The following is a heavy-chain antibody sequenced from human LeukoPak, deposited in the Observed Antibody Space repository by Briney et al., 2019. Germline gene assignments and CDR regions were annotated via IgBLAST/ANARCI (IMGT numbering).Heavy chain of an antibody. D-gene: IGHD4-17*01. Sequence: PGGSLRLSCAASGFTFSSYGMHWVRQAPGKGLEWVAFIRYDGSNKYYADSVKGRFTISRDNSKNTLYLQLNSLRDEDTAVYYCARGMSYALDYWGQGTLVTVSS. CDR2: IRYDGSNK. CDR1: GFTFSSYG. V-gene: IGHV3-30*02. CDR3: ARGMSYALDY. J-gene: IGHJ4*02.